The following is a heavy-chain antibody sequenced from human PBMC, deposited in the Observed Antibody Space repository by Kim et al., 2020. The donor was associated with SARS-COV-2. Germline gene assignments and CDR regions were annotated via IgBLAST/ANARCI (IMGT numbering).Heavy chain of an antibody. Sequence: GGSLRLSCAASGFTFSSYAMHWVRQAPGKGLEWVAVISYGGSNKYYADSVNGRFTISRDNSKNTLYLQMNSLRAEDTAVYYCASVVRAAGGYYFYYGMDVWGQGTTVPVSS. CDR3: ASVVRAAGGYYFYYGMDV. V-gene: IGHV3-30-3*01. CDR1: GFTFSSYA. CDR2: ISYGGSNK. D-gene: IGHD6-13*01. J-gene: IGHJ6*01.